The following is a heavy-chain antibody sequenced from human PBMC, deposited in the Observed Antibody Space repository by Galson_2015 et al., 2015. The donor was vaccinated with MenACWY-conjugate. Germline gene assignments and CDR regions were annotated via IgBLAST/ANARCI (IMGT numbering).Heavy chain of an antibody. Sequence: PALVKPTQTLTLTCTFSGFSLSTSGMCVSWIRQPPGKALEWLARIDWDDDKYYSTSLKTRLTISKDTSKNQVVLTMTNMDPVDTATYYCARMGAVPAAIHGYYFDYWGQGTLVTVSS. V-gene: IGHV2-70*11. CDR2: IDWDDDK. CDR3: ARMGAVPAAIHGYYFDY. J-gene: IGHJ4*02. CDR1: GFSLSTSGMC. D-gene: IGHD2-2*02.